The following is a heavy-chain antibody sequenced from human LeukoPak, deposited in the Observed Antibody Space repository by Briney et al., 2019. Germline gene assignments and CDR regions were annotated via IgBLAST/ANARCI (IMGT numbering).Heavy chain of an antibody. Sequence: GGSLRLSCAASGFTFSSYAMSWVRQAPGKGLEWVSAISGSGGSTYYADSVKGRFTISRDNSKNTLYLQMTSLRADDTAVYYCAKPAVGRTMIVEDGYAFDIWGQGTMVTVSS. D-gene: IGHD3-22*01. V-gene: IGHV3-23*01. CDR3: AKPAVGRTMIVEDGYAFDI. CDR1: GFTFSSYA. CDR2: ISGSGGST. J-gene: IGHJ3*02.